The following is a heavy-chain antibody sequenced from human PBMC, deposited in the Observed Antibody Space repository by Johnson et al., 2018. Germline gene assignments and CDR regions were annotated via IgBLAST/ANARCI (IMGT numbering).Heavy chain of an antibody. V-gene: IGHV3-64*01. CDR3: ARGSGLNAFDI. J-gene: IGHJ3*02. CDR2: ISSKGGST. CDR1: GFTFSSYA. Sequence: EVQLVESGGGLVQPGGSLRLSCAASGFTFSSYAMHWVRQAQGKGLEYVSAISSKGGSTYYANSVKGRFTISRDNSKNTLYLQRGSLRAEDMAVYYCARGSGLNAFDIWGQGTMVTVSS. D-gene: IGHD2-21*01.